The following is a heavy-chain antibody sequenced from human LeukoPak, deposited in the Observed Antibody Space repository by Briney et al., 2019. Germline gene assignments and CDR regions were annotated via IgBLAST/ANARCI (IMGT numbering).Heavy chain of an antibody. CDR1: GFTFSSYG. CDR2: ISYDGSNK. J-gene: IGHJ4*02. Sequence: GGSLRLSCAASGFTFSSYGMHWVRQAPGKGLEWVAVISYDGSNKYYADSVKGRFTISRDNSKNTLYLQMNSLRAEDTAVYYCAKDGLGYCSSTSCYLDYWGQGTLVTVS. D-gene: IGHD2-2*01. V-gene: IGHV3-30*18. CDR3: AKDGLGYCSSTSCYLDY.